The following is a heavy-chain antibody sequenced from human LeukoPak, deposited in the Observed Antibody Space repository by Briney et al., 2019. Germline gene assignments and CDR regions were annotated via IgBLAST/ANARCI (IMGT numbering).Heavy chain of an antibody. V-gene: IGHV4-59*01. J-gene: IGHJ5*02. CDR2: IYYSGST. D-gene: IGHD3-9*01. CDR3: ATLTGYSSESWFDP. Sequence: PSETLSLTCTVSGGSISSYYWSWIRQPPGKGLEWIGYIYYSGSTNYNPSLKSRVTISVDTSKNQFSLKLSSVTAADTAVYYCATLTGYSSESWFDPWGQGILVTVSS. CDR1: GGSISSYY.